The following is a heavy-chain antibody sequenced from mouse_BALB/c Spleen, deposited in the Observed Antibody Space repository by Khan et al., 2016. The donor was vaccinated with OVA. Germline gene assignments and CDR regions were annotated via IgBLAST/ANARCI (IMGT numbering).Heavy chain of an antibody. V-gene: IGHV2-2*02. D-gene: IGHD2-4*01. CDR1: GFSFTNYS. CDR2: IWSAGST. J-gene: IGHJ3*01. Sequence: QVQLQQSGPGLVQPSQSLSITCTVSGFSFTNYSVHWVRQSPGKGLEWLGVIWSAGSTDYNAAFISRLTIRKDNSRSQAFFIMNSIQPNDTAIYYCARRGYDYGRGALFAYWGQGTLVTVSA. CDR3: ARRGYDYGRGALFAY.